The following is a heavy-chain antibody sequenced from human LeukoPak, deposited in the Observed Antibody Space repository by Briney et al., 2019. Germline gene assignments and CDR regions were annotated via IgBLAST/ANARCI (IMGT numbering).Heavy chain of an antibody. CDR2: ISGSGDST. CDR1: GFTFSNYA. D-gene: IGHD3-9*01. CDR3: AKSSSVLRYFDWLLVMDY. Sequence: GGSLRLSCAASGFTFSNYAMSWVRQAPGKGLEWVSDISGSGDSTYYADSVKGRFTISRDNSKNTLYLQMNSLRAEDTAVYYCAKSSSVLRYFDWLLVMDYWGQGTLVTVSS. V-gene: IGHV3-23*01. J-gene: IGHJ4*02.